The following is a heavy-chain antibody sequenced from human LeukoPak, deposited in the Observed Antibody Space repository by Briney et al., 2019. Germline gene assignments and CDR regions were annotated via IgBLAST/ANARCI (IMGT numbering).Heavy chain of an antibody. Sequence: TGGSLRLSCAGSGFIFNNYAMHWVRQPPGKGLEWVSGISWNSGSIDYADSVKGRFTISRDNAKNSVYLQMNSLRAENTAVYYCARDKGSDEGSKFDHWGQGTLVTVSS. J-gene: IGHJ4*02. CDR3: ARDKGSDEGSKFDH. CDR2: ISWNSGSI. V-gene: IGHV3-9*01. CDR1: GFIFNNYA.